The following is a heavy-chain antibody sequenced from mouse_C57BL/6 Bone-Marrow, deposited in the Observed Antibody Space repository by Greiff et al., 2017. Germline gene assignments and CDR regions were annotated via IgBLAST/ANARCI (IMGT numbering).Heavy chain of an antibody. Sequence: QVQLQQSGPELVKPGASVKISCKASGYAFSSSWMNWVKQRPGKGLEWIGRIYPGDGDTNYNGKFKGKATLTADKSSSTAYMQRSSLTSEYSAVYLCARGGDDYGYFGVWGTGTTVTVSS. D-gene: IGHD2-4*01. V-gene: IGHV1-82*01. J-gene: IGHJ1*03. CDR1: GYAFSSSW. CDR3: ARGGDDYGYFGV. CDR2: IYPGDGDT.